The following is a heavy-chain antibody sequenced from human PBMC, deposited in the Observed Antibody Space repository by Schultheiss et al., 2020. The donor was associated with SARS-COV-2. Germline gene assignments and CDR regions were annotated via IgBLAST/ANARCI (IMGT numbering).Heavy chain of an antibody. V-gene: IGHV4-59*01. CDR2: IYYSGST. CDR1: GGSFSGYY. Sequence: SETLSLTCAVYGGSFSGYYWSWIRRPPGKGLEWIGYIYYSGSTNYNPSLKSRVTISVDTSKNQFSLKLSSVTAADTAVYYCARGVGYYDSSAYYPFQHWGQGTLVTVSS. D-gene: IGHD3-22*01. J-gene: IGHJ1*01. CDR3: ARGVGYYDSSAYYPFQH.